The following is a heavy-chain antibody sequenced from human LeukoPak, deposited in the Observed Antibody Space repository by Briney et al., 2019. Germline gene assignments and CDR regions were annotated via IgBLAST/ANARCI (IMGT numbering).Heavy chain of an antibody. D-gene: IGHD6-19*01. CDR1: GFTFDDYA. CDR2: ISWNSGSI. CDR3: AKDRTEQWLVPAWFDP. Sequence: GRSLRLSCAASGFTFDDYAMHWVRQAPGKGLEWVSGISWNSGSIGYADSVKGRFTISRDNAKNSLYLQMNSLRAEDTALHYCAKDRTEQWLVPAWFDPWGQGTLVTVSS. V-gene: IGHV3-9*01. J-gene: IGHJ5*02.